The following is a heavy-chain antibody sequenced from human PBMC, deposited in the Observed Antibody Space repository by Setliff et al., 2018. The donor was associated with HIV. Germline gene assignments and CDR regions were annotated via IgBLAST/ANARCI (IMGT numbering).Heavy chain of an antibody. CDR3: ARTQYRTTWPGNS. J-gene: IGHJ4*02. D-gene: IGHD1-7*01. Sequence: ASVKVSCQTSGFIFNNFGITWVLQAAGQGLEWMAWISVYTEYTYYAPKFLGRVTMSTDTSTSTVDMELRGLGADDTAVYYCARTQYRTTWPGNSWGQGTLVTVSS. CDR1: GFIFNNFG. V-gene: IGHV1-18*04. CDR2: ISVYTEYT.